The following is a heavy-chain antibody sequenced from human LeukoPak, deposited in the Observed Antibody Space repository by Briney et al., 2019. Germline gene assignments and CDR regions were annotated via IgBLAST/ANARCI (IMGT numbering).Heavy chain of an antibody. CDR1: GGTFSSYA. V-gene: IGHV1-69*04. CDR2: IIPILGIA. J-gene: IGHJ2*01. Sequence: ASVKVSCKASGGTFSSYAISWVRQAPGQGLEWMGRIIPILGIANYAQKFQGRVTITAGKSTSTAYMELSSLRSEDTAVYYCARTVAETADWYFDLWGRGTLVTVSS. D-gene: IGHD6-13*01. CDR3: ARTVAETADWYFDL.